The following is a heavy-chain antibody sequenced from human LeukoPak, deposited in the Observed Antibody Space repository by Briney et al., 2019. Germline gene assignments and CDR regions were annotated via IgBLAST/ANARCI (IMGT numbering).Heavy chain of an antibody. V-gene: IGHV3-23*01. Sequence: GGSLRLSCAASGFTFSSYAMNWVRQAPGKGLEWVSGLSGNGGNQYYADSVKGRFTISRDNSKNTLFLQMNSLGAEDTAIYYCARDPNGSGPDFDCWGQGTLVTVSS. CDR1: GFTFSSYA. D-gene: IGHD3-10*01. CDR3: ARDPNGSGPDFDC. J-gene: IGHJ4*02. CDR2: LSGNGGNQ.